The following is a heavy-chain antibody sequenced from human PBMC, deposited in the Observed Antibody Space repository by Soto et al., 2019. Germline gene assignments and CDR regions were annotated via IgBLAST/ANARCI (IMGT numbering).Heavy chain of an antibody. D-gene: IGHD2-2*01. CDR1: GYTFTSYG. CDR3: AREDIVVVPAARRGAFDI. CDR2: ISAYNGNT. V-gene: IGHV1-18*04. J-gene: IGHJ3*02. Sequence: QVQLVQSGAEVKNSGASVKVSCKASGYTFTSYGISWVRQAPGQGLEWMGWISAYNGNTNYAQKLQGRVTMTTDTSTSTAYMELRSLRSDDTAVYYCAREDIVVVPAARRGAFDIWGQGTMVTVSS.